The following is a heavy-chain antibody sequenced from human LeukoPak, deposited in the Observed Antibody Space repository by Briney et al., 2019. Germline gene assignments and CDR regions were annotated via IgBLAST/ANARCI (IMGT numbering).Heavy chain of an antibody. CDR1: GFTFSSYW. Sequence: GGSLRLSCAASGFTFSSYWMSWVRQAPGKGLEWVANIKQDGSEKYYVDSVKGRFTISRDNAKNSLYLQMNSLIAEDTAVYYCARVSSGYYLDYWGQGTLVTVSS. D-gene: IGHD3-22*01. V-gene: IGHV3-7*01. CDR2: IKQDGSEK. CDR3: ARVSSGYYLDY. J-gene: IGHJ4*02.